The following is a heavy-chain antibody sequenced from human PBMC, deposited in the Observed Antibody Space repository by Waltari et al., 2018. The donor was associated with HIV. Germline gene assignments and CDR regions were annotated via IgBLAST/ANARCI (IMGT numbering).Heavy chain of an antibody. V-gene: IGHV3-7*04. CDR2: KKQDGSEK. J-gene: IGHJ4*02. D-gene: IGHD3-10*01. CDR1: GFTFSSYW. CDR3: ARGGFYGSGSKVN. Sequence: EVQLVESGGGLVQPGGFLRRSFAASGFTFSSYWMSWFRQAPGKGLEWGANKKQDGSEKYYVDSVNGRFTISRDNAENSLYLQMNSLRAEDTAVYYCARGGFYGSGSKVNWGQGTLVTVSS.